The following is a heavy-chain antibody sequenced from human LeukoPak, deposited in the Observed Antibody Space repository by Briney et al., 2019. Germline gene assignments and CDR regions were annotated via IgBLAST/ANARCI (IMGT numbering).Heavy chain of an antibody. J-gene: IGHJ4*02. Sequence: GASVKASCKASGYAFTSFALHWVRQAPGQRLEWMGWSSAGNGNIEYSQEFQDRVAITRDTSASTAYMELSRLTYEDMAVYYCAGGIVYVLVYWVRGTMATVPP. CDR2: SSAGNGNI. CDR1: GYAFTSFA. V-gene: IGHV1-3*02. CDR3: AGGIVYVLVY. D-gene: IGHD3-10*02.